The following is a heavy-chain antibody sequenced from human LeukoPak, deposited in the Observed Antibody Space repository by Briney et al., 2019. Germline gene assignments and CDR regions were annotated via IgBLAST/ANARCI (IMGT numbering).Heavy chain of an antibody. CDR3: AGNSDIVVVPAPGWYNWFDP. D-gene: IGHD2-2*01. CDR1: GFTFSSYT. CDR2: ISSSSSTI. V-gene: IGHV3-48*04. Sequence: GGSLRLSCAASGFTFSSYTMNWVRQAPGKGLEWVSYISSSSSTIYYADSVKGRFTISRDNAKNSLYLQMNSLRAEDTAVYYCAGNSDIVVVPAPGWYNWFDPWGQGTLVTVSS. J-gene: IGHJ5*02.